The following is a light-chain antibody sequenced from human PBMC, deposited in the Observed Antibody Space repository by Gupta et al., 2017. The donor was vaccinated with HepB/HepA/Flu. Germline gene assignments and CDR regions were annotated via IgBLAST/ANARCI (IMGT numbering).Light chain of an antibody. CDR3: CSYASGRTHLV. CDR2: EVS. Sequence: SPLPQPAPVSESPVQSITFSCTATSSDVGSYNLVTWYQQHPGKSPKHMIYEVSKRPSGVSDRFAGTKSGNTDSLTTSVRQAEDEAENYCCSYASGRTHLVSGGGTKLTVL. V-gene: IGLV2-23*02. J-gene: IGLJ2*01. CDR1: SSDVGSYNL.